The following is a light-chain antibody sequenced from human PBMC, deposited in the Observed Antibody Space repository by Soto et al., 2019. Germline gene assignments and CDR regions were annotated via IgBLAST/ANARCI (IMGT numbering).Light chain of an antibody. V-gene: IGKV1-39*01. CDR1: QNIRNY. CDR2: AAS. J-gene: IGKJ1*01. CDR3: QQSYSSPWT. Sequence: DIQMTQSPSSLSASVRDSVTTTCRASQNIRNYLNWYQQKPGRAPKILIYAASSLQSGVPSRFSGGGSGTDFTLTITSLQPEDFATYYCQQSYSSPWTFGQGTKVDIK.